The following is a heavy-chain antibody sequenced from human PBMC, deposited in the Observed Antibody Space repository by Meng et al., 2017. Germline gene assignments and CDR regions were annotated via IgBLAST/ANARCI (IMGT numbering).Heavy chain of an antibody. CDR1: GFTFSSYA. J-gene: IGHJ4*02. V-gene: IGHV3-30*01. CDR2: ISYDGSNK. Sequence: QVQLVEFGGGVVQPGRSLRLSCEASGFTFSSYAMHWVRQAPGKGLEWVAVISYDGSNKYYADSVKGRFTISRDNSKNTLYLQMNSLRAEDTAVYYCASMGYWGQGTLVTVSS. CDR3: ASMGY. D-gene: IGHD3-10*01.